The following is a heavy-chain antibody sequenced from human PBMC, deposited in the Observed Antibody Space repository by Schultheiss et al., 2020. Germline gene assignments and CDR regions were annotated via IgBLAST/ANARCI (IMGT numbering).Heavy chain of an antibody. CDR2: ISGSGGST. D-gene: IGHD6-19*01. Sequence: GESLKISCAASGFTFSSYAMSWVRQAPGKGLEWVSAISGSGGSTYYADSVKGRFTISRDNSKNTLYLQMNSLRAEDTAVYYCAKPKGPRAGWFDPWGQGTLVTVSS. V-gene: IGHV3-23*01. CDR3: AKPKGPRAGWFDP. J-gene: IGHJ5*02. CDR1: GFTFSSYA.